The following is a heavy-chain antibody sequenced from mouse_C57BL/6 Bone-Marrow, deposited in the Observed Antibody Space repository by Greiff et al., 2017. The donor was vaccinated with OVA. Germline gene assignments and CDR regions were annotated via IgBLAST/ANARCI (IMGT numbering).Heavy chain of an antibody. J-gene: IGHJ3*01. CDR1: GFTFSDYG. V-gene: IGHV5-17*01. CDR2: ISSGSSTI. CDR3: ATYPFAY. D-gene: IGHD2-10*01. Sequence: DVHLVESGGGLVKPGGSLKLSCAASGFTFSDYGMHWVRQAPEKGLEWVAYISSGSSTINYADTVKGRFTISRDNAKNTLSLQMTSLRSEDTAMYYCATYPFAYWGQGTLVTVSA.